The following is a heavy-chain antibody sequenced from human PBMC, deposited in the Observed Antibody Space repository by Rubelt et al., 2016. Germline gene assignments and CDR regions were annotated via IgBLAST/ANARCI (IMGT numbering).Heavy chain of an antibody. V-gene: IGHV1-2*02. CDR1: GYTFTGYY. CDR3: ARGNSGYDYGLDY. J-gene: IGHJ4*02. Sequence: QVQLVQSGAEVKKPGASVKVSCKASGYTFTGYYMHWVRQAPGQGLEWMGWINPNSGGTNYAQKVQGRGTMTRDTSVSTAYMELSRLTSDDTAVYYCARGNSGYDYGLDYWGQGTLVTVSS. CDR2: INPNSGGT. D-gene: IGHD5-12*01.